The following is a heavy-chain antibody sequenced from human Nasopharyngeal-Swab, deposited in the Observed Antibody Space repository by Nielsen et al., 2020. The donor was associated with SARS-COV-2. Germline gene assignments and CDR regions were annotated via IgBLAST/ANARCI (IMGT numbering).Heavy chain of an antibody. V-gene: IGHV3-74*01. Sequence: GESLKISCAASGFTFSGSAMHWVRQAPGKGLVWVARIKSDGSSTSYADSVKGRFTISRDNAKNTLYLQMNSLRAEDTAVYYCARAYYFDSWGQGTLVTVSS. CDR3: ARAYYFDS. CDR1: GFTFSGSA. J-gene: IGHJ4*02. CDR2: IKSDGSST.